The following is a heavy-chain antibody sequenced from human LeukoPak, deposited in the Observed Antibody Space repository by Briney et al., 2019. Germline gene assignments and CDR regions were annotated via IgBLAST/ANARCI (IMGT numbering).Heavy chain of an antibody. CDR1: GFSFSSYS. V-gene: IGHV3-21*01. Sequence: GGSLTLSCAASGFSFSSYSMNWVRQAPGKGLEWVSSISSSSSYIYYADSVKGRFTISRDNAKNSLYLQMNSLRAEDTAVYYCARTSAAAFDYWGQGTLVTVSS. J-gene: IGHJ4*02. CDR2: ISSSSSYI. D-gene: IGHD6-13*01. CDR3: ARTSAAAFDY.